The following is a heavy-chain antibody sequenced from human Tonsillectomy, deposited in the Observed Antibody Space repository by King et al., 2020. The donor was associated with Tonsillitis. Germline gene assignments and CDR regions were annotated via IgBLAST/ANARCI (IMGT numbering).Heavy chain of an antibody. CDR1: GYTFTGYY. D-gene: IGHD3-22*01. CDR2: INPNSGGT. Sequence: VQLVESGAEVKKPGASVKVSCKASGYTFTGYYIHWVRQAPGQGLEWMGWINPNSGGTNYAQKFQGRVTMTRDTSISTAYMELSRLRSDDTAVYYCARVPYYYDSSGYPPPMDVWGKGTTVTVSS. J-gene: IGHJ6*03. CDR3: ARVPYYYDSSGYPPPMDV. V-gene: IGHV1-2*02.